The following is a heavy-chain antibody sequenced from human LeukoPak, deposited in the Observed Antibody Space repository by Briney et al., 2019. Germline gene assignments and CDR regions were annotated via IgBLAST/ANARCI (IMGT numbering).Heavy chain of an antibody. Sequence: GGSLGLSCAASGFSFSNYGMNWVRQAPGKGLESVSLISSSSSYIYYADSVKGRFTISRDNSKNSLYLQMNSLRAEDTAVYYCARCRNGYRNDVFDIWGQGTMATVSS. V-gene: IGHV3-21*01. D-gene: IGHD5-24*01. CDR1: GFSFSNYG. CDR3: ARCRNGYRNDVFDI. J-gene: IGHJ3*02. CDR2: ISSSSSYI.